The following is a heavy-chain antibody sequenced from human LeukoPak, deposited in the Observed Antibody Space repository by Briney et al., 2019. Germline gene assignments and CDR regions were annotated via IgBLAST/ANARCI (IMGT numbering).Heavy chain of an antibody. D-gene: IGHD3-3*01. Sequence: GGSLRLSCAASGFTVNTNYMSWVRQAPGKGLEWVAVISYDGSNKYYADSVKGRFTISRDNSRNTLYLQMNSLRAEDTAVYYCARDIGAIFGVVIRAGPAVERMDVWGQGTTVTVSS. CDR1: GFTVNTNY. V-gene: IGHV3-30*03. J-gene: IGHJ6*02. CDR3: ARDIGAIFGVVIRAGPAVERMDV. CDR2: ISYDGSNK.